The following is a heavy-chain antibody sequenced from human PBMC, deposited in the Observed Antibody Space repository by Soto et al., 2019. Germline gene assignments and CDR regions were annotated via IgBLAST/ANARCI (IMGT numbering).Heavy chain of an antibody. Sequence: SGPTLVNPTQTLTLTCTFSGFSLSTSGAGVGWIRQPPGKALEWLALIYWNDDKRYSPSLKSRLTITKDTSKNQVVLTMTNMDPVDTATYYCAHRYCSGGSCFDPVDWFDPWGQGTLVTVSS. V-gene: IGHV2-5*01. CDR1: GFSLSTSGAG. CDR2: IYWNDDK. D-gene: IGHD2-15*01. J-gene: IGHJ5*02. CDR3: AHRYCSGGSCFDPVDWFDP.